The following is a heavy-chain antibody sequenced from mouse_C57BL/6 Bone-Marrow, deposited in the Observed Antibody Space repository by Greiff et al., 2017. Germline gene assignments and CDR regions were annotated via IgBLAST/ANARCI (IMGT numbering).Heavy chain of an antibody. Sequence: VQLQQSGPELVKPGASVKISCKASGYSFTDYNMNWVKQSNGKSLEWIGVINPNDGTTSYNEKFKGKATLTEDKSSSTAYIQLISLTSEDSAVYYCARYYSNYYYAMDYWGQGTSVTVSS. D-gene: IGHD2-5*01. CDR2: INPNDGTT. CDR3: ARYYSNYYYAMDY. V-gene: IGHV1-39*01. CDR1: GYSFTDYN. J-gene: IGHJ4*01.